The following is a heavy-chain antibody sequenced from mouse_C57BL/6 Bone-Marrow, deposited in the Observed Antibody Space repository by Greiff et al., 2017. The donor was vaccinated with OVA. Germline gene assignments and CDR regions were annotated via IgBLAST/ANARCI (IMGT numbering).Heavy chain of an antibody. J-gene: IGHJ2*01. CDR3: ARLGLYGFLFDY. V-gene: IGHV1-81*01. CDR1: GYTFTSSG. D-gene: IGHD1-1*01. Sequence: VKLMESGAELARPGASVKLSCKASGYTFTSSGISWVKQRTGQGLEWIGEIYPRSGNTYYNEKFKGKATLTADKSSSTAYMELRSLTSEDSAVYFCARLGLYGFLFDYWGQGTTLTVSS. CDR2: IYPRSGNT.